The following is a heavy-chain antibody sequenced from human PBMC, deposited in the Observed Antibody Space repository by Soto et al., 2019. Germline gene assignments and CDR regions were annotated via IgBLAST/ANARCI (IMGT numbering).Heavy chain of an antibody. D-gene: IGHD3-3*01. V-gene: IGHV1-69*02. CDR1: GGTFSSYT. CDR2: IIPILGIA. CDR3: ARLLGGITIFGRGPTENWFDP. J-gene: IGHJ5*02. Sequence: GASVKVSCKASGGTFSSYTISWVRQAPGQGLEWMGRIIPILGIANYAQKFQGRVTITADKSTSTAYMELSSLRSEDTAVYYCARLLGGITIFGRGPTENWFDPWGQGTLVTVSS.